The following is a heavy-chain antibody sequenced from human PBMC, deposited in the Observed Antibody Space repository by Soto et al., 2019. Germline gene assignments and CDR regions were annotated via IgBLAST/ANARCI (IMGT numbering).Heavy chain of an antibody. Sequence: SETPSLTCAVYGGAFSWYYWSWLPPPPGKGLEWIGYINYSGSTKYNPSLKSRVTISVDTSKNQFSLKLSSVTAADTAVYYCARGRRVGAGGEFDYWGQGTLVTSPQ. D-gene: IGHD1-26*01. V-gene: IGHV4-59*01. J-gene: IGHJ4*02. CDR3: ARGRRVGAGGEFDY. CDR2: INYSGST. CDR1: GGAFSWYY.